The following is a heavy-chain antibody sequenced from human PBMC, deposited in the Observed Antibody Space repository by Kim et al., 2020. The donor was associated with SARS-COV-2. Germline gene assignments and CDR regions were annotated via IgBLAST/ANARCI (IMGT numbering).Heavy chain of an antibody. CDR1: GGSISSSNW. D-gene: IGHD3-22*01. CDR2: IYHSGST. CDR3: ARVIQGLEFYDSSGYYYVYFDY. V-gene: IGHV4-4*02. J-gene: IGHJ4*02. Sequence: SETLSLTCAVSGGSISSSNWWSWVRQPPGKGLEWIGEIYHSGSTNYNPSLKSRVTISVDKSKNQFSLKLSSVTAADTAVYYCARVIQGLEFYDSSGYYYVYFDYWGQGTLVTVSS.